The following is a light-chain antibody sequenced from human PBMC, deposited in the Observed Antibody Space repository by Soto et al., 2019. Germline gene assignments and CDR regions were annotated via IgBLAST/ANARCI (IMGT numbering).Light chain of an antibody. CDR2: DTS. CDR1: QRVDIY. Sequence: EIVMTQSPARLSVYPGERATLSCRASQRVDIYLAWYQQRPGQAPRLLIYDTSIRAPGIPATFSGSGSGTEFTLTISSLPSEDVAVYYCQQYKDWPPITFGGGTQVQIK. V-gene: IGKV3-15*01. J-gene: IGKJ4*01. CDR3: QQYKDWPPIT.